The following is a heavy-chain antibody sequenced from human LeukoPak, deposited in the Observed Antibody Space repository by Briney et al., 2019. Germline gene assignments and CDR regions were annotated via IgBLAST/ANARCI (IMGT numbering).Heavy chain of an antibody. Sequence: SVTVSCKASGGTFSSYAISWVRQAPGQGLEWMGGIIPIFGTANYAQKFQGRVTITADESTSTAYMELSSLRSEDTAVYYCASSYCGGDCYPDYYYYYGMDVWGQGTTVTVSS. CDR1: GGTFSSYA. CDR2: IIPIFGTA. D-gene: IGHD2-21*02. V-gene: IGHV1-69*13. CDR3: ASSYCGGDCYPDYYYYYGMDV. J-gene: IGHJ6*02.